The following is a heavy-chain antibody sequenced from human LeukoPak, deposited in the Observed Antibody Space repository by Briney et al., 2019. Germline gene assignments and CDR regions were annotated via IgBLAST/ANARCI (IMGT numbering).Heavy chain of an antibody. CDR1: GFTFSSYG. CDR3: AKGEYSSGWYPVTIDY. CDR2: ISYDGSNK. V-gene: IGHV3-30*18. J-gene: IGHJ4*02. D-gene: IGHD6-19*01. Sequence: SLRLSCVASGFTFSSYGMHWVRQAPGKGLERVAVISYDGSNKYYADSVKGRFTISRDNSKNTLYLQMNSLRAEDTAVYYCAKGEYSSGWYPVTIDYWGQGTLVTVSS.